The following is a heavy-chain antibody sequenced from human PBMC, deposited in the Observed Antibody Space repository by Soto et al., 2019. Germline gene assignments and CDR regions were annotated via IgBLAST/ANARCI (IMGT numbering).Heavy chain of an antibody. CDR1: GFTFSSYG. CDR3: ARGQSEVGAFDI. V-gene: IGHV3-33*01. Sequence: GGSLRLSCAASGFTFSSYGMHWVRQAPGKGLEWVAVIWYDGSNKYYADSVKGRFTISRDNSKNTLYLQMNSLRAEDTAVYYCARGQSEVGAFDIWGQGTMVTVSS. J-gene: IGHJ3*02. CDR2: IWYDGSNK.